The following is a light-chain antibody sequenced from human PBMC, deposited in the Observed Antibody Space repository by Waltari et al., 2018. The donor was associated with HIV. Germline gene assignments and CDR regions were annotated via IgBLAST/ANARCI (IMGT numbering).Light chain of an antibody. V-gene: IGKV1-33*01. Sequence: DIQMTQFPSSLSASVGDRVTITCHASQDIGTHLNWYQQKPGKAPKRLIYAASNSETGAPSRFSGSGSGTDFALSISSLQPDDLASYYCQQFDDVPLTFAGGTKVEIK. CDR1: QDIGTH. CDR2: AAS. CDR3: QQFDDVPLT. J-gene: IGKJ4*01.